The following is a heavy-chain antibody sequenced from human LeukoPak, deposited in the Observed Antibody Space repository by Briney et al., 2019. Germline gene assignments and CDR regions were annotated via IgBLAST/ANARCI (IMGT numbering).Heavy chain of an antibody. Sequence: GASVTVSYKASGCTLSTSAISRVRQAPGPGLEWMGGISPKFGTTNYAHKFQDRVTITTDASTNTAYMELSSLRSEDTAVYYCAGARGHSYSSPFDYWGQGTLVTVSS. CDR3: AGARGHSYSSPFDY. D-gene: IGHD5-18*01. V-gene: IGHV1-69*05. CDR1: GCTLSTSA. J-gene: IGHJ4*02. CDR2: ISPKFGTT.